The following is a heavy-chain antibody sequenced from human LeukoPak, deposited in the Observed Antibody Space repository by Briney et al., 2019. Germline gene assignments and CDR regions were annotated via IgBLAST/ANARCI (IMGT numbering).Heavy chain of an antibody. CDR1: GYSISSGHY. J-gene: IGHJ6*03. CDR3: ARGSGSSGYYYYMDV. CDR2: IYHSGST. Sequence: SETLSLTCTVSGYSISSGHYWGWIRQPPGKGLEWIGSIYHSGSTNYNPSLKSRVTISVDTSKNQFSLKLSSVTAADTAVYYCARGSGSSGYYYYMDVWGKGTTVTVSS. D-gene: IGHD3-22*01. V-gene: IGHV4-38-2*02.